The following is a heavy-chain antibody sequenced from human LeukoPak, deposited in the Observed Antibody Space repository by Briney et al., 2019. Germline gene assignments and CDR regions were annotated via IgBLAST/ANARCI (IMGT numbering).Heavy chain of an antibody. CDR2: ISYDGSNK. D-gene: IGHD2-15*01. V-gene: IGHV3-30*18. CDR1: GFTFSSYG. Sequence: GRSLRLSCAASGFTFSSYGMHWVRQAPGKGLEWVAVISYDGSNKYYADSVKGRFTISRDNSKNTLYLQMNSLRAEDTAVYYCAKDRDIVVVVAATALDYWDQGTLVTVSS. J-gene: IGHJ4*02. CDR3: AKDRDIVVVVAATALDY.